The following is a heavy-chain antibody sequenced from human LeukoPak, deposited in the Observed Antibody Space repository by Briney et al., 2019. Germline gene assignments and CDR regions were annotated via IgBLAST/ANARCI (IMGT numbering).Heavy chain of an antibody. CDR1: GYSFTSYW. CDR3: ARPIDSSGSAFDY. CDR2: IYPGDSDT. D-gene: IGHD3-22*01. J-gene: IGHJ4*02. Sequence: GESLKISCKGSGYSFTSYWIGWVRQMPGKGLEWMGIIYPGDSDTRYSPSFKGQVTISADKSISTAYLQWSSLKASDTAMYYCARPIDSSGSAFDYWGQGTLVTVSS. V-gene: IGHV5-51*01.